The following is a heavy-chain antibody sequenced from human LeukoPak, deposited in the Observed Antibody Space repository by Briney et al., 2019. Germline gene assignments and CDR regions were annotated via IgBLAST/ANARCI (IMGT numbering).Heavy chain of an antibody. CDR2: ISSDGGNN. J-gene: IGHJ6*02. CDR1: GYTFTSYG. CDR3: ASSMIRNHYYYYGMDV. D-gene: IGHD3-10*01. Sequence: GGSLRLSCAASGYTFTSYGMHWVRQAPGQGLEWVAVISSDGGNNYYADSVQGRFTISRDNSKNTLYLQMNSLRAEDTAVYYCASSMIRNHYYYYGMDVWGQGTTVTVSS. V-gene: IGHV3-30*03.